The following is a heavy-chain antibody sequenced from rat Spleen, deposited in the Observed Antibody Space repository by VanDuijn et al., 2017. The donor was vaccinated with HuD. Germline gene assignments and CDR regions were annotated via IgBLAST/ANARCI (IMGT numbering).Heavy chain of an antibody. CDR1: GFTFSDYN. CDR3: ARHRGMMVVITPFDY. J-gene: IGHJ2*01. V-gene: IGHV5-22*01. CDR2: ISYDGGST. D-gene: IGHD1-12*02. Sequence: EVQLVESGGGLVQPGRSLKLSCVASGFTFSDYNMAWVRQAPTKGLEWVASISYDGGSTYYRDSVKGRFTISRDNAKSTLYLQMNSLRSEDTATYYCARHRGMMVVITPFDYWGQGVMVTV.